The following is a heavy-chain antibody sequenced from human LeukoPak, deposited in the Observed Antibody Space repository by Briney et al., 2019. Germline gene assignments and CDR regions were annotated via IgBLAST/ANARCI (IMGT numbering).Heavy chain of an antibody. V-gene: IGHV3-7*01. CDR3: ARHSANWNYLVY. CDR2: IKQDGSEE. Sequence: GGSLRLSCAASGFTFSSYWMSWVRQAPGKGLEWVANIKQDGSEEYYVDSVKGRVTISRDKAKNSLYLQMNSLRAEDTAVYYCARHSANWNYLVYWGQGTLVTVSS. D-gene: IGHD1-1*01. CDR1: GFTFSSYW. J-gene: IGHJ4*02.